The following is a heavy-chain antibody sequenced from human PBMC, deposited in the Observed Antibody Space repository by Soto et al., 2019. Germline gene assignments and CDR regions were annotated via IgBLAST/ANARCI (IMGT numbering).Heavy chain of an antibody. CDR2: IYYSGST. Sequence: QVQLQESGPGLVKPSETLSLTCTVSGGSVSSGSYYWSWIRQRPGKGLEWIGYIYYSGSTNYNPSLKSRVTISVDTSKNQFSLKLSSVTAADTAVYYCARDPGGYFQHWGQGTLVTVSS. J-gene: IGHJ1*01. CDR3: ARDPGGYFQH. CDR1: GGSVSSGSYY. D-gene: IGHD3-10*01. V-gene: IGHV4-61*01.